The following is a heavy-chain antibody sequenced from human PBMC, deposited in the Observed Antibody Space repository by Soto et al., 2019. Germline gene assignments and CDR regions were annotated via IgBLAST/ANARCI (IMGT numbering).Heavy chain of an antibody. J-gene: IGHJ4*02. CDR2: LNRNGTFT. CDR3: GRGGTSTTYWGLFYN. CDR1: GFTVSGYW. D-gene: IGHD7-27*01. V-gene: IGHV3-74*01. Sequence: EVQLVESGGGLVQPGGSLRLSCAGSGFTVSGYWLHWGRQAPGKGPVWVSRLNRNGTFTTNADSVKGRFTISRDNAKNTVYLQMNSLRADDTAVYYGGRGGTSTTYWGLFYNWGQGTLVTVSS.